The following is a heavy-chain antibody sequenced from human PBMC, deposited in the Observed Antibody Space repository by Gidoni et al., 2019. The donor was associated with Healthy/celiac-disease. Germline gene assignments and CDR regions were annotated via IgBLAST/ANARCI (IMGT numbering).Heavy chain of an antibody. CDR3: ATNEQQLGLEYYYYYGMDV. CDR1: GGTFSSYA. CDR2: IIPIFGTA. D-gene: IGHD6-13*01. J-gene: IGHJ6*02. V-gene: IGHV1-69*01. Sequence: QVQLVQSGAEVKKPGSSVKVSCKASGGTFSSYAISWVRQAPGQGLEWMGGIIPIFGTANYAQKFQGRVTITADESTSTAYMELSSLRSEDTAVYYCATNEQQLGLEYYYYYGMDVWGQGTTVTVSS.